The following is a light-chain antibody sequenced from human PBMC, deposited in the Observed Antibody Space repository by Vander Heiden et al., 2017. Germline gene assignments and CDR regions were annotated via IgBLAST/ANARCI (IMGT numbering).Light chain of an antibody. CDR2: DAS. V-gene: IGKV1-33*01. CDR3: QQDDNLPLT. CDR1: QDISNY. Sequence: EIQMTQSPSSLSASVGDRVTITCQASQDISNYLNWYQQKPGKAPKLLIYDASNLETGVPSRFSGSGSGTDFTFTISSLQPEDIATYYCQQDDNLPLTFGGGTKVEIK. J-gene: IGKJ4*01.